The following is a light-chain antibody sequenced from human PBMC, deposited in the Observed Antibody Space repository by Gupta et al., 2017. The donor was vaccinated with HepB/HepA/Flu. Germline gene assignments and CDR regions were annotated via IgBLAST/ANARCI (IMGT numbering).Light chain of an antibody. V-gene: IGLV2-14*03. Sequence: HSALTQPASVSGSPGQSITISCTGTSSDVTNYNYVSWYQQHPGKAPKLIIYDVSDRPSGVSNRFSGSKSGNTASLTISGLQAEDEALYHCSSYTSSSALVVFGGGTKLTVL. J-gene: IGLJ2*01. CDR1: SSDVTNYNY. CDR3: SSYTSSSALVV. CDR2: DVS.